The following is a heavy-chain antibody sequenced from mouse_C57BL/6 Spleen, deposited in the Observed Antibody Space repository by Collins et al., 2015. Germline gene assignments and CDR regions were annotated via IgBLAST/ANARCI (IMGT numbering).Heavy chain of an antibody. CDR3: AREGYGNYYAMDY. J-gene: IGHJ4*01. D-gene: IGHD2-10*02. Sequence: SCKASGYSFTSYYIHWVKQRPGQGLEWIGWIYPGSGNSKYNEKFKGKATLTADTSSSTAYMQLNSLTSEDSAVYYCAREGYGNYYAMDYWGQGTSVTVSS. V-gene: IGHV1-66*01. CDR2: IYPGSGNS. CDR1: GYSFTSYY.